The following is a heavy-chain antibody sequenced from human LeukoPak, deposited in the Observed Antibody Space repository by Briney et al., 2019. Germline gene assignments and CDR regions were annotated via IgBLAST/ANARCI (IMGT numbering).Heavy chain of an antibody. CDR1: GFTFISYG. CDR2: IWYDVSNK. J-gene: IGHJ4*02. V-gene: IGHV3-33*06. D-gene: IGHD2-2*02. Sequence: PGGSLRLSCAASGFTFISYGMHWVRQAPGKGLEWVAVIWYDVSNKYYADSVKGRFTISRDNSKNTLYLQMTRLRAEDTAVYYCAKETGVTAAIPDYYFDSWGQGNLVTVSS. CDR3: AKETGVTAAIPDYYFDS.